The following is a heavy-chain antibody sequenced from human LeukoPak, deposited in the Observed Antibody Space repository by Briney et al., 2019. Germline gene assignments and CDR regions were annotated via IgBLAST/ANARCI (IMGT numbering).Heavy chain of an antibody. CDR2: ISGSGDNT. CDR1: GFSFSSYA. J-gene: IGHJ4*02. CDR3: VNGYTYGQY. D-gene: IGHD5-18*01. V-gene: IGHV3-23*01. Sequence: GGSLRLSCAASGFSFSSYAMNWVRQAPGKGLEWVSTISGSGDNTYYTDSVKGRFTISRDNAKNTLYLLMNSLRAEDTAVYFCVNGYTYGQYWGQGTLVTVSS.